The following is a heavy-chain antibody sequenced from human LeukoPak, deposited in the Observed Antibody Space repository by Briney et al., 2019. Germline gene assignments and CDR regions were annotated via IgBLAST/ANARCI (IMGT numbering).Heavy chain of an antibody. J-gene: IGHJ4*02. CDR3: ASGSGTYSPDY. CDR1: GYSFTSYW. CDR2: IAPTDSYT. D-gene: IGHD3-10*01. V-gene: IGHV5-10-1*01. Sequence: GESLKISCQGSGYSFTSYWITWVRQMPGKGLEWMGMIAPTDSYTNYSPSFQDHVTISVDKSISTAYLQWSSLKASDTAMYFCASGSGTYSPDYWGQGTLVTVSS.